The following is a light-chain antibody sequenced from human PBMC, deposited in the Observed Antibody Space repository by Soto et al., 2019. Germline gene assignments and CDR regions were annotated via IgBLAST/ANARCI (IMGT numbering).Light chain of an antibody. CDR3: QQCGSSPCT. CDR2: AAS. V-gene: IGKV3-20*01. Sequence: EIVLTQSPGTLSLSPGERATLSCRASQSVSSYYLAWYQQKPGQAPRLLIYAASSRATGIPDRFSGGGSGTDFTLTISRLEPEDFAVYYCQQCGSSPCTFAQGTKVDIK. CDR1: QSVSSYY. J-gene: IGKJ1*01.